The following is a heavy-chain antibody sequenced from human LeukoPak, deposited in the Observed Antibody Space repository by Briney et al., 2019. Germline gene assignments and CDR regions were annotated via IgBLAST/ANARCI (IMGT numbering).Heavy chain of an antibody. Sequence: PSETLSLTCTVSGGSISSSIYYWGWIRQPPGKGLEWIGSIYYSGSTYHNPSLKSRVIISVDTSKNQFSLKLKSVTAADMAVYYCARLADCSSTSCYDHWGQGTLVTVSS. CDR2: IYYSGST. CDR1: GGSISSSIYY. J-gene: IGHJ4*02. CDR3: ARLADCSSTSCYDH. V-gene: IGHV4-39*01. D-gene: IGHD2-2*01.